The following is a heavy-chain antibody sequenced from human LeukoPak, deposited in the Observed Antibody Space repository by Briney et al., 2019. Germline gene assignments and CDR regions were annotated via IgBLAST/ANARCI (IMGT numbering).Heavy chain of an antibody. D-gene: IGHD3-10*01. CDR1: GGSFSGYY. J-gene: IGHJ5*02. CDR2: INHSGST. CDR3: ARGRVGYYYGSGTLNWFDP. Sequence: SETLSLTCAVYGGSFSGYYWSWIRQPPGEGLEWIGEINHSGSTNYNPSLKSRVTISVDTSKNQFSLKLSSVTAADTAVYYCARGRVGYYYGSGTLNWFDPWGQGTLVTVSS. V-gene: IGHV4-34*01.